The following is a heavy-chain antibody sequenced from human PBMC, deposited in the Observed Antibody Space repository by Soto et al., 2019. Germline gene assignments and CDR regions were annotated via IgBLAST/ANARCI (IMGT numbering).Heavy chain of an antibody. V-gene: IGHV1-46*01. J-gene: IGHJ6*02. CDR1: GYTFTSSY. CDR2: INPSGGST. CDR3: ARAYSGRLPRRADYYYAMDV. D-gene: IGHD2-15*01. Sequence: VASVKVSCKASGYTFTSSYMHWVRQAPGQGLEWMGIINPSGGSTSYAQKFQGRVTMTRDTSTSKVYMELSSLRAGDTAVYYCARAYSGRLPRRADYYYAMDVWGQGTTVTVSS.